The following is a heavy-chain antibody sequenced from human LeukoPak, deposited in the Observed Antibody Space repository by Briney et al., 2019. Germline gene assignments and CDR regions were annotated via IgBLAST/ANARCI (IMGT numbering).Heavy chain of an antibody. CDR3: ARGVYWSLDY. Sequence: GGSLRLSCAISGFIFNTNGMNSVRQSPGKGLEWLATIAGGGESTYYADSVKGRFAISRDNSKNTVFLHMNSLRGEDTAVYYCARGVYWSLDYWGQGTPVTVSS. J-gene: IGHJ4*02. CDR2: IAGGGEST. CDR1: GFIFNTNG. D-gene: IGHD1-1*01. V-gene: IGHV3-23*01.